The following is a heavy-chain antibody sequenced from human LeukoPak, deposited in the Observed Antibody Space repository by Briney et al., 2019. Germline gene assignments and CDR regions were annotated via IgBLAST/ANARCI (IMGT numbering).Heavy chain of an antibody. J-gene: IGHJ4*02. CDR3: ARGDRYSSSSYYFDY. CDR2: ISAYNGNT. D-gene: IGHD6-6*01. CDR1: GYTFTSYG. V-gene: IGHV1-18*01. Sequence: GASVKVSCKASGYTFTSYGISWVRQAPGQGLEWMGWISAYNGNTNYAQKLQGRVTMTTDTSTSTAYMELRSLRSDDTAVYYCARGDRYSSSSYYFDYWGQGTLVTVSS.